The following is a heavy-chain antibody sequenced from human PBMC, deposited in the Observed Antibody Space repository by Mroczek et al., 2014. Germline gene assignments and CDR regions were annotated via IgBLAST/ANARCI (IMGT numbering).Heavy chain of an antibody. CDR2: ISYDGSNK. J-gene: IGHJ6*02. D-gene: IGHD6-19*01. Sequence: QVQLVESGGGVVQPGRSLRLSCAASGFTFSSYAMHWVRQAPGKGLEWVAVISYDGSNKYYADSVKGRFTISRDNSKNTLYLQMNSLRAEDTAVYYCARGFIAVAGTGEQSLYYYGMDVWGQGTTGHPSP. V-gene: IGHV3-30-3*01. CDR1: GFTFSSYA. CDR3: ARGFIAVAGTGEQSLYYYGMDV.